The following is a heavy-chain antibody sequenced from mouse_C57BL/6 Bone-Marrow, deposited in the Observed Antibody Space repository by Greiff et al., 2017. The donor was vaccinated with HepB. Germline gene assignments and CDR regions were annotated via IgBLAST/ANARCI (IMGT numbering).Heavy chain of an antibody. J-gene: IGHJ4*01. V-gene: IGHV1-55*01. CDR3: AREEGEKRYCYAMDY. D-gene: IGHD1-1*01. Sequence: QVQLQQPGAELVKPGASVKMSCKASGYTFTSDWITWVKQRPGQGLEWIGDIYPGSGSTNYNEKFKSKATLTVDTSSSTAYMQLSSLTSEDSAVYYCAREEGEKRYCYAMDYWGQGTSVTVSS. CDR1: GYTFTSDW. CDR2: IYPGSGST.